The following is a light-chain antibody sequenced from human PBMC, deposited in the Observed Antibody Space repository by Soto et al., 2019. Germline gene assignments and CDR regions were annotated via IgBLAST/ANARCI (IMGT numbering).Light chain of an antibody. Sequence: EIVMTQSPATLSVSPGESATLSCRASQSVSSNLAWYQQKPGQAPRLLIYGASTRATCIPARFSGSGSGTDFSLTISRLQPEDFAGYYCQQYNNWPPITFGQGTRLEI. CDR1: QSVSSN. CDR2: GAS. CDR3: QQYNNWPPIT. J-gene: IGKJ5*01. V-gene: IGKV3-15*01.